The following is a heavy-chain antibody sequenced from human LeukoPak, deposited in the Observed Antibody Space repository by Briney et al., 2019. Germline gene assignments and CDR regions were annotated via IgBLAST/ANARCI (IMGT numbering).Heavy chain of an antibody. V-gene: IGHV4-38-2*02. CDR2: IYHSGST. J-gene: IGHJ4*02. D-gene: IGHD3-9*01. CDR3: AREDYDILTGYYPLYYFDY. Sequence: SETLSLTCTVSGYSISSGYYWGWIRQPPGKGLEWIGSIYHSGSTYYNPSLKSRVTISVDTSKNQFSLKLSPVTAADTAVYYCAREDYDILTGYYPLYYFDYWGQGTLVTVSS. CDR1: GYSISSGYY.